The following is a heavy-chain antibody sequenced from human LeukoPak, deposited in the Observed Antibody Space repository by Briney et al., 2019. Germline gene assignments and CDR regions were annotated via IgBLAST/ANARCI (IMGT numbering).Heavy chain of an antibody. V-gene: IGHV4-59*01. CDR1: GGSISSYY. CDR2: IYYSGST. CDR3: ARGAAGYSYG. J-gene: IGHJ4*02. D-gene: IGHD5-18*01. Sequence: SETLSLTCTVSGGSISSYYWSWIRQPPGKGLEWIGYIYYSGSTNYNPSLKSRVTISIDTSKNQFSLRLSSVTAADTAVYYCARGAAGYSYGWGQGTLVTVSS.